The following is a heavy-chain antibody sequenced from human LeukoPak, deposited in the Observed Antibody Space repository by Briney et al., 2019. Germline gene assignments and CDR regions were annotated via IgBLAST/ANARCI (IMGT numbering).Heavy chain of an antibody. V-gene: IGHV1-2*02. Sequence: ASVKVSCKTTGYTFTGYHLHWVRQAPGQGLEWMAWIQSDSGDTNYAQKFQGRVTVTRDKFTRTSYIEVDRLSSDDTAVYYCARDLTGDLYAFFDYWGQGTLVTVSS. D-gene: IGHD7-27*01. CDR3: ARDLTGDLYAFFDY. J-gene: IGHJ4*02. CDR2: IQSDSGDT. CDR1: GYTFTGYH.